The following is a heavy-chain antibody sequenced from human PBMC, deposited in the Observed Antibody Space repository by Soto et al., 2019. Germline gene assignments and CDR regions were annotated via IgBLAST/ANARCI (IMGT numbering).Heavy chain of an antibody. Sequence: QVQLVQSGAEVKKPGSSVKVSCKASGGTFSSYAISWVRQAPGQRLEWMGGIIPIFGTANYAQKFQGRVAITADHSTITAYMELSSLGYEDTVVYYCVRSTTVTTIGWFDPWGRGTLVTVSS. CDR1: GGTFSSYA. CDR3: VRSTTVTTIGWFDP. D-gene: IGHD4-17*01. CDR2: IIPIFGTA. J-gene: IGHJ5*02. V-gene: IGHV1-69*01.